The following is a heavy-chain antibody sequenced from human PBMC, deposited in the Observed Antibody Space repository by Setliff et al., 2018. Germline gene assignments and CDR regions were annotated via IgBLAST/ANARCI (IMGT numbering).Heavy chain of an antibody. J-gene: IGHJ6*03. V-gene: IGHV4-61*10. CDR1: GDSISRAMYY. CDR2: IYYSGTT. Sequence: SETLSLTCTVSGDSISRAMYYWSWLRQSAGKGLEWIGNIYYSGTTYYNPSLKSRVTMSVDKSKNQFSLKLTSVTAADTAVYYCARGLEGEDYFYYMDVWGKGNTVTVSS. D-gene: IGHD2-21*01. CDR3: ARGLEGEDYFYYMDV.